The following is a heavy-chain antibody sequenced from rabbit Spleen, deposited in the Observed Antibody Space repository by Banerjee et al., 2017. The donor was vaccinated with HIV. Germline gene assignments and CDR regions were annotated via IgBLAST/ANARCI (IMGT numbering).Heavy chain of an antibody. Sequence: QSLEASGGGLVPPEGSLALTCKASGFSFSRSDYLRWVRPAPGKGLEWIACIDSGSSDFTYFASWAKGRFTISKTSSTTVTLQMTRLTAADTATYFCARDSGSSFSSYGMDLWGPGTLVTVS. CDR1: GFSFSRSDY. CDR3: ARDSGSSFSSYGMDL. V-gene: IGHV1S40*01. CDR2: IDSGSSDFT. J-gene: IGHJ6*01. D-gene: IGHD8-1*01.